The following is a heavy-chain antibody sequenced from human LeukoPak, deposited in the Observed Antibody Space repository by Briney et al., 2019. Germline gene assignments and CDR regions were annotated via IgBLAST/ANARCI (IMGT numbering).Heavy chain of an antibody. Sequence: ASVKVSCKASGYTFTGYYMHWVRQAPGQGLEWMGWINPNSGGTNYAQKFQGRVTMTRDTSISTAYMELSRLRSDDTAVYYCARARVRAARPEDYWGRGTLVTVSS. D-gene: IGHD6-6*01. V-gene: IGHV1-2*02. CDR3: ARARVRAARPEDY. CDR1: GYTFTGYY. J-gene: IGHJ4*02. CDR2: INPNSGGT.